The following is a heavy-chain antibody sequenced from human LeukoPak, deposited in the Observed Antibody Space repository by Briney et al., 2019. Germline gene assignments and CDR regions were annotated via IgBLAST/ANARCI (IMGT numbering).Heavy chain of an antibody. CDR2: VYHSGLT. Sequence: SETLSLTCVVSGASVSTNNWWTWVRQAPGKGLEWIGEVYHSGLTNYSPSLKSRVTMSIDKSKNIFSLNLASVTAADTALYYCARGYCTGGNCYSFGYWGQGTLVTVSS. J-gene: IGHJ4*02. D-gene: IGHD2-15*01. V-gene: IGHV4/OR15-8*02. CDR1: GASVSTNNW. CDR3: ARGYCTGGNCYSFGY.